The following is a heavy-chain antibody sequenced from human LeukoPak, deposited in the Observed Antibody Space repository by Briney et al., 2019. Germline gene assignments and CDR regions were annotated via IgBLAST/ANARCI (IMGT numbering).Heavy chain of an antibody. J-gene: IGHJ4*02. CDR3: ARHQYGDARFDY. D-gene: IGHD4-17*01. CDR2: IYYSGST. CDR1: GGSISSSSYY. Sequence: SETLSLTCTVSGGSISSSSYYWGWIRQPPGKGLEWIGSIYYSGSTYYNPSLKSRVTISVDTSKNQFSLKLGSVTAADTAVYYCARHQYGDARFDYWGQGTLVTVSS. V-gene: IGHV4-39*01.